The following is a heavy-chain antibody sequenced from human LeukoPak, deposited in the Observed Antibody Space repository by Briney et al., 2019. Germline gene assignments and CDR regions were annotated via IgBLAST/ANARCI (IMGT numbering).Heavy chain of an antibody. CDR2: ISWNSGDI. D-gene: IGHD3-10*01. J-gene: IGHJ4*02. CDR1: GFVLYDYA. CDR3: ARAQSKESDDSGSFYRHFDY. Sequence: GGSLRFSCEATGFVLYDYAMHWVRQVPGKGLEWVSGISWNSGDIAYADSVKGRFTISRDNAKNSLYLQMNSLKPEDTALYYCARAQSKESDDSGSFYRHFDYWGRGTLVTVSS. V-gene: IGHV3-9*01.